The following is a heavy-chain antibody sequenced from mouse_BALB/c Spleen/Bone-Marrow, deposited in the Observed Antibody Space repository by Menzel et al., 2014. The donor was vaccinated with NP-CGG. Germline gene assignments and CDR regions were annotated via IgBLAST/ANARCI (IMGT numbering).Heavy chain of an antibody. J-gene: IGHJ4*01. Sequence: QVQLQQSGPGLVQPSQSLSITCTVSGFPLTSYGVHWVRQSPGKGLEWLGVIWSGGSTDYNAAFISRLSISKDNSKSXVFFKMNSLQADDTAIYYCARNEGLREDYAMDYWGQGTSVTVSS. CDR1: GFPLTSYG. V-gene: IGHV2-4-1*01. CDR3: ARNEGLREDYAMDY. D-gene: IGHD2-4*01. CDR2: IWSGGST.